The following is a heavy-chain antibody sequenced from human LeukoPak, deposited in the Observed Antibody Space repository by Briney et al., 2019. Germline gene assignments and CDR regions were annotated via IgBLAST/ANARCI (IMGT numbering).Heavy chain of an antibody. D-gene: IGHD2/OR15-2a*01. Sequence: SETLSLTCAVYGGSFSGYYWSWIRQPPGKGLEWIGEINHSGSTNYNPSLKSRVTISVDTSKNQFSLKLSSVTAADTAVYYCARTVKLSYYYYGMDVWGQGTTVTVSS. J-gene: IGHJ6*02. CDR1: GGSFSGYY. V-gene: IGHV4-34*01. CDR3: ARTVKLSYYYYGMDV. CDR2: INHSGST.